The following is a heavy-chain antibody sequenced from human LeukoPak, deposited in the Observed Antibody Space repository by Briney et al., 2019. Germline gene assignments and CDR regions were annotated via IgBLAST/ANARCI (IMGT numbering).Heavy chain of an antibody. CDR1: GGSISSGSYY. CDR2: IYTSGST. Sequence: SETLSLTCTVSGGSISSGSYYWSWIRQPAGKGLEWIGRIYTSGSTNYNPSLKSRVTISVDTSKNQFSLKLSSVTAADTAVYYCARTQKGLGGRRAFDIWGQGTMVTVSS. D-gene: IGHD3-16*01. CDR3: ARTQKGLGGRRAFDI. V-gene: IGHV4-61*02. J-gene: IGHJ3*02.